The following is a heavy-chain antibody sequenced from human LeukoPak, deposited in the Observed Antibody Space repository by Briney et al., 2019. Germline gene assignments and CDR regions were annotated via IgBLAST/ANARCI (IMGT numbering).Heavy chain of an antibody. D-gene: IGHD3-10*01. CDR2: IYYSGST. J-gene: IGHJ5*02. V-gene: IGHV4-59*01. Sequence: SETLSLTCTVSGGSISSYYWSWIRQPPGKGLEWIGYIYYSGSTNYNPSLKSRVTISVDTSKNQFSLKLSSVTAADTAVYYCARARSHYYGSGNRGGIWFDPWGQGTLVTVSS. CDR3: ARARSHYYGSGNRGGIWFDP. CDR1: GGSISSYY.